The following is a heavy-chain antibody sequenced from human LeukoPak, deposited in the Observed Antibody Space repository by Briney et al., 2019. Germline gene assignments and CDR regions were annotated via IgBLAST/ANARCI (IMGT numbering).Heavy chain of an antibody. CDR2: VSSGSTYI. J-gene: IGHJ4*02. Sequence: SGGSLRLSCAASGFTFSSYSMNWVRQAPGKGLEWVSSVSSGSTYIYYAESVKGRFTISRDNSKNTLYLQMNSLRAEDTAVYYCARASNFDNSGYPHWGQGTLVTVSS. D-gene: IGHD3-22*01. CDR3: ARASNFDNSGYPH. CDR1: GFTFSSYS. V-gene: IGHV3-21*04.